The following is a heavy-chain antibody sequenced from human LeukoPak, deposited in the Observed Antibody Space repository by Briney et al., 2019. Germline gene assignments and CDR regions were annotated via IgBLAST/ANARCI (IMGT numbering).Heavy chain of an antibody. CDR3: ARANDYYDSSGYYFKYYFDY. D-gene: IGHD3-22*01. V-gene: IGHV3-7*01. CDR2: IKQDGREK. Sequence: GGSLRLSCAASGFTFSSYWMNWVRQAPGKGLEWVANIKQDGREKYYVDSVKGRFTISRDNAKNSLYLQMNSLRAEDTAVYYCARANDYYDSSGYYFKYYFDYWGQGTLVTVSS. J-gene: IGHJ4*02. CDR1: GFTFSSYW.